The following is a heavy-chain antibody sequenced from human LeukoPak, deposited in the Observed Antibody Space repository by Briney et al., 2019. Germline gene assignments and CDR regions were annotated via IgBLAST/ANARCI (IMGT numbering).Heavy chain of an antibody. D-gene: IGHD5-18*01. V-gene: IGHV4-39*07. CDR2: IYYSGST. Sequence: PSETLSLTCTVSGGSISSSSYYWGWIRQPPGKGLEWIGSIYYSGSTYYNPSLKSRVTISVDTSKNQFSLKLSSVTAADTAVYYCARGKRGYSYGYGVGEMATVLDYWGQGTLVTVSS. CDR1: GGSISSSSYY. J-gene: IGHJ4*02. CDR3: ARGKRGYSYGYGVGEMATVLDY.